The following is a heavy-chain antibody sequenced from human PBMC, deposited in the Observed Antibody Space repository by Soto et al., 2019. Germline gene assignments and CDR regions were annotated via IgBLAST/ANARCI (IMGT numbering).Heavy chain of an antibody. Sequence: GESLKISCKGSGYSFTTYWIGGVRQMPGKGLEWMGIIYPGDSDTRYSPSFQGQVTISADKYISTAYLQWSSLKASDTAMYYCARKDSSSAFDYWGQGTLVTVSS. CDR2: IYPGDSDT. CDR1: GYSFTTYW. V-gene: IGHV5-51*01. CDR3: ARKDSSSAFDY. D-gene: IGHD3-22*01. J-gene: IGHJ4*02.